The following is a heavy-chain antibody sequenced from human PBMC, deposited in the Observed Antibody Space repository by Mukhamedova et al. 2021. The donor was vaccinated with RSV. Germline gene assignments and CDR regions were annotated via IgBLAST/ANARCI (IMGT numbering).Heavy chain of an antibody. D-gene: IGHD5-12*01. Sequence: YYADSVKGRFTISRDNAKNSLYLQMNSLRAEDTAVYYCARDGGGYDFGGVDYWGQGTLVTVSS. V-gene: IGHV3-21*01. J-gene: IGHJ4*02. CDR3: ARDGGGYDFGGVDY.